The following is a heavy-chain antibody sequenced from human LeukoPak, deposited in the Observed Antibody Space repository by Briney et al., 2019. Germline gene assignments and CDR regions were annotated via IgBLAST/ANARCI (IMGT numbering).Heavy chain of an antibody. Sequence: LPGGSLRLSCAASGFTFSSYSMSWVRQAPGKGLEWVSAISGSGGSTYYADSVKGRFTISRDNSKNTLYLQMNSLRAEDTAVYYCAKDSSSWPNWFDPWGQGTLVTVSS. CDR2: ISGSGGST. CDR3: AKDSSSWPNWFDP. D-gene: IGHD6-13*01. J-gene: IGHJ5*02. V-gene: IGHV3-23*01. CDR1: GFTFSSYS.